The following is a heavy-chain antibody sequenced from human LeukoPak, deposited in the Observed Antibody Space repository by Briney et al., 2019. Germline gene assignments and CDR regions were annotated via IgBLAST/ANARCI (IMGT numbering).Heavy chain of an antibody. Sequence: GGSLRLSCAASGFTVTDNYMSWVRQAPGQGLEWVSILYSGGSTYYADSVKGRFTISRDSSKNAVFLQMSSLRAEDTAVYYCARMSPLGYCSGGICCMDYWGQGTLVTVSS. CDR3: ARMSPLGYCSGGICCMDY. CDR2: LYSGGST. V-gene: IGHV3-53*01. CDR1: GFTVTDNY. J-gene: IGHJ4*02. D-gene: IGHD2-15*01.